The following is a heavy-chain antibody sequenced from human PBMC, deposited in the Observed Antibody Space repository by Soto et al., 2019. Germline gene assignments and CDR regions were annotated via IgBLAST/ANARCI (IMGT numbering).Heavy chain of an antibody. V-gene: IGHV4-59*01. CDR3: ARDLGSSGYYYFNY. J-gene: IGHJ4*02. CDR2: IYYSGST. D-gene: IGHD3-22*01. CDR1: GGSISSYY. Sequence: PSETLSLTCTVSGGSISSYYWSRIRQPPGKGLEWIGYIYYSGSTNYNPSLKSRVTISVDTSKNQFSLKLSSVTAADTAVYYCARDLGSSGYYYFNYWGQGTLVTVSS.